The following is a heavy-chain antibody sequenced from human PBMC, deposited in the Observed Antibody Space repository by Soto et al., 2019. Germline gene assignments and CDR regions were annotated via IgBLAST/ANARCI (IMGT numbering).Heavy chain of an antibody. Sequence: GGSLRLSCAASGLTFSTYRMNWVRQAPGKGLEWISYISNSSTTIYYADSVKGRFTISRDNAKNSLFLQMSNLRDEDTAVYYCAGASITVAVALDSWGQGTLVTVSS. CDR3: AGASITVAVALDS. CDR2: ISNSSTTI. J-gene: IGHJ4*02. CDR1: GLTFSTYR. V-gene: IGHV3-48*02. D-gene: IGHD6-19*01.